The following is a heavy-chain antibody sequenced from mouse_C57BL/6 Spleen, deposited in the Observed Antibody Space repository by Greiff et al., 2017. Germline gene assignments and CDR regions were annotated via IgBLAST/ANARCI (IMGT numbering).Heavy chain of an antibody. J-gene: IGHJ2*01. CDR3: ARNYYGSRGYFDY. Sequence: EVKVVESGGGLVKPGGSLKLSCAASGFTFSDYGMHWVRQAPEKGLEWVAYISSGSSTIYYAATVKGRFTISRDNAKNTLFLQMTSLRSEDTAMYYCARNYYGSRGYFDYWGQGTTLTVSS. CDR1: GFTFSDYG. CDR2: ISSGSSTI. D-gene: IGHD1-1*01. V-gene: IGHV5-17*01.